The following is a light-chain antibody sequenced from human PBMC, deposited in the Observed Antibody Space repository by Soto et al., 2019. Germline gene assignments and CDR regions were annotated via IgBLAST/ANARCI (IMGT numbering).Light chain of an antibody. V-gene: IGLV2-11*01. CDR2: DVT. J-gene: IGLJ1*01. CDR3: QVWDSSSDHFYV. Sequence: QSVLTQPPSVSGSPGQSVTISCTGTSSDVGGYHYVSWYQQHPGKAPKLMIYDVTKRPSGVPERFSGSNSGNTATLTISRVEAGDEADYYCQVWDSSSDHFYVFGTGTKVTVL. CDR1: SSDVGGYHY.